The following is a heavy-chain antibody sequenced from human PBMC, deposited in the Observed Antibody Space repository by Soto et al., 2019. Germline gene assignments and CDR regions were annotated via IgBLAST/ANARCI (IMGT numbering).Heavy chain of an antibody. CDR2: IWYDGSNK. J-gene: IGHJ5*02. CDR1: GFTFSSYG. Sequence: SLRLSCGASGFTFSSYGMHCVLHAPGKGLEWVAVIWYDGSNKYYADSVKGRFTISRDNSKNTLYLQMNSLRAEDTAVYYCARARYSSSWYWFDPWGQGTLVTVSS. CDR3: ARARYSSSWYWFDP. D-gene: IGHD6-13*01. V-gene: IGHV3-33*01.